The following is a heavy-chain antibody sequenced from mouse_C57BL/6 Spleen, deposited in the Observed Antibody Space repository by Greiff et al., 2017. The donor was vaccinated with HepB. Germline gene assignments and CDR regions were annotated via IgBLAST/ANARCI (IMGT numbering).Heavy chain of an antibody. CDR2: IDPETGGT. D-gene: IGHD1-1*01. J-gene: IGHJ1*03. CDR1: GYTFTDYE. Sequence: QVQLQQSGAELVRPGASVTLSCKASGYTFTDYEMHWVKQTPVHGLEWIGAIDPETGGTAYNQKFKGKAILTADKSSSTAYMELRSMTSEDSAVYYCTRTHCYGSPHWYFDVWGKGTTVTVSS. V-gene: IGHV1-15*01. CDR3: TRTHCYGSPHWYFDV.